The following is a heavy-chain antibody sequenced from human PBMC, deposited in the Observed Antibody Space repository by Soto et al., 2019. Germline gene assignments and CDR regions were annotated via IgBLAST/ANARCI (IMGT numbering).Heavy chain of an antibody. CDR3: ATSNRRWFGFDY. D-gene: IGHD3-10*01. CDR2: LYYSGST. V-gene: IGHV4-30-4*01. J-gene: IGHJ4*02. Sequence: QVQLQESGPGLVKPSQTLSLTCTVSGGSISSGDYYWSWIRQPPGKGLERIGYLYYSGSTYYNPSLKSRVTISVDTSKNQFSLKLSSVTAADTAVYYCATSNRRWFGFDYWGQGTLVTVSS. CDR1: GGSISSGDYY.